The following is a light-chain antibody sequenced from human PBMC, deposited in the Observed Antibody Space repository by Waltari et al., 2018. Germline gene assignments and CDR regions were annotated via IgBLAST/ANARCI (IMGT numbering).Light chain of an antibody. V-gene: IGLV2-14*01. CDR3: TSYSSGRTPFV. CDR1: SGDIGTYKY. Sequence: QSALTQPASVSGSTGQSITISCTGSSGDIGTYKYVSWYQQHPGQAPKLLIYEVRNRPAGVSGRVSGTKSGNTASLTISGLQAEDDANYYCTSYSSGRTPFVFGSGTKVTVL. CDR2: EVR. J-gene: IGLJ1*01.